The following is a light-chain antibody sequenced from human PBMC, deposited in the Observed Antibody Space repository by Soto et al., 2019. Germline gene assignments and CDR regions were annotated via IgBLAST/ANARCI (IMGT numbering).Light chain of an antibody. CDR2: DVN. CDR1: SGDIGLYNF. J-gene: IGLJ7*01. CDR3: CSYTSTTAYV. V-gene: IGLV2-14*03. Sequence: QSALTQPASVSGSPGQSITISCTGTSGDIGLYNFVSWYQQHPGRAPKLMIYDVNNRPSGVSDRFSGSKSGNTASLTISGLQAEDEADYYCCSYTSTTAYVFGTGTQLTVL.